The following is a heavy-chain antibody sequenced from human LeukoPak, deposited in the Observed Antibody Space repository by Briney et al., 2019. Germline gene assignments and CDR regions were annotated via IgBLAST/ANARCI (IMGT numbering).Heavy chain of an antibody. CDR1: GGSISSYY. J-gene: IGHJ4*02. CDR2: IYYSGST. V-gene: IGHV4-59*01. Sequence: SETLSLTCTVAGGSISSYYWSWIRQPPGKGLEWIGYIYYSGSTNYNPSLKSRVTISVDTSKNQFSLKLSSVTAADTAVYYCARGSWVRGVIITSYYFDYWGQGTLVTVSS. CDR3: ARGSWVRGVIITSYYFDY. D-gene: IGHD3-10*01.